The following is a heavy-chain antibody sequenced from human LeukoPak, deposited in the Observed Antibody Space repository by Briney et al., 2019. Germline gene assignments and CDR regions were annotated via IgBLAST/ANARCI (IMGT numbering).Heavy chain of an antibody. Sequence: PSETLSLTCTVSGGSISSYYWSWIRQPPGKGLEWIGSIYYSGSTYYNPSLKSRVTISVDTSKNQFSLKLSSVTAADTAVYYCARVMITFGGVTYFDYWGQGTLVTVSS. CDR3: ARVMITFGGVTYFDY. V-gene: IGHV4-39*07. CDR1: GGSISSYY. CDR2: IYYSGST. D-gene: IGHD3-16*01. J-gene: IGHJ4*02.